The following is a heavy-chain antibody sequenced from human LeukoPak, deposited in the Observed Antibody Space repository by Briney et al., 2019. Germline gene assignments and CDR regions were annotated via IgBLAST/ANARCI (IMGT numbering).Heavy chain of an antibody. Sequence: PGGSLRLSCAASGFTFSDYYMSWLRQAPGKGLEWIGYIYYSGSTNYHPSRKSRVTISVDTSKNHFSLRLSSVTAADTAVYYCARTTEAHSWLTRYYSYYMDVWGKGTTVTVSS. CDR3: ARTTEAHSWLTRYYSYYMDV. J-gene: IGHJ6*03. CDR1: GFTFSDYY. V-gene: IGHV4-59*07. CDR2: IYYSGST. D-gene: IGHD6-13*01.